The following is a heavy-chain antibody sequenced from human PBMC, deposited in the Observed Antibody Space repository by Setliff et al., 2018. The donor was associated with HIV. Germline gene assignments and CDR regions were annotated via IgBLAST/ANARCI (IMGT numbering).Heavy chain of an antibody. D-gene: IGHD2-8*01. CDR3: STVVTLAYCHDGLCPAFDS. Sequence: PSETLSLTCTVSGGSISRYYWSWIRQSPGKGLEWIGYVYFTGHTNFNPSLKSRVTMSIDTPQNQFPLTLASVTAADTAVYYCSTVVTLAYCHDGLCPAFDSWGQGALVTVSS. J-gene: IGHJ4*02. CDR1: GGSISRYY. CDR2: VYFTGHT. V-gene: IGHV4-59*01.